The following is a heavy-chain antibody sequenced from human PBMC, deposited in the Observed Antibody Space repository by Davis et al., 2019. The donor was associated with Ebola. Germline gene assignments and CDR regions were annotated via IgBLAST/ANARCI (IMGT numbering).Heavy chain of an antibody. Sequence: SVKVSCKASGGTFSSYAISWVRQTPGQGLEWMGGIIPILGIANYAQKFQGRVTITADTSTSTAYMELRSLRSDDTAVYYCARDQRFFDYWGQGTLVTVSS. CDR1: GGTFSSYA. CDR2: IIPILGIA. CDR3: ARDQRFFDY. J-gene: IGHJ4*02. V-gene: IGHV1-69*10.